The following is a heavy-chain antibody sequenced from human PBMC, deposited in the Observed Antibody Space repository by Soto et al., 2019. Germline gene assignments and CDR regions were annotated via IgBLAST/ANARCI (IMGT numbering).Heavy chain of an antibody. CDR3: ARDIASPGGDYFDS. J-gene: IGHJ4*02. CDR1: GFTFRNYN. V-gene: IGHV3-21*06. D-gene: IGHD2-21*01. Sequence: EVQLVESGGGLVKAGGSLRLFCTASGFTFRNYNMNWARQAPGKGLEWGSSISTGGAYMFYVDSVKGRFTISRDNAQNSLFLQIDSPRAEDTAVYYCARDIASPGGDYFDSWGQGTLVTVSS. CDR2: ISTGGAYM.